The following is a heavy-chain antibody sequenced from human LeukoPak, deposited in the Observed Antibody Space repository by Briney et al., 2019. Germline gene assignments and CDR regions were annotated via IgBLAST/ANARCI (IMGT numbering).Heavy chain of an antibody. CDR1: VLPLRSNH. Sequence: GGSLRLSCGASVLPLRSNHMRWVPRAPGKGLERVSPNFWCGSPYYADSGQGSVNLFKDHSQNTREPQINSRRAEDTAVYYCARDPPYCSGGSCYQEEVYSGQGALVTVSS. CDR3: ARDPPYCSGGSCYQEEVY. J-gene: IGHJ4*02. CDR2: NFWCGSP. V-gene: IGHV3-66*01. D-gene: IGHD2-15*01.